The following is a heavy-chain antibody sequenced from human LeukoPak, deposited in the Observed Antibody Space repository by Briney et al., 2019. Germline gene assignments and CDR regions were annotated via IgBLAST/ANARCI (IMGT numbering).Heavy chain of an antibody. Sequence: GASVKVSCKASGGTFSSYAISWVRQAPGQGLEWMGGIIPIFGTANYAQKFQGRVTITADESTSTAYMELSSLRSEDTAVYYCARELGYCSGGSCYHNWFDPWGQGTLVTVSS. J-gene: IGHJ5*02. CDR3: ARELGYCSGGSCYHNWFDP. V-gene: IGHV1-69*13. CDR1: GGTFSSYA. CDR2: IIPIFGTA. D-gene: IGHD2-15*01.